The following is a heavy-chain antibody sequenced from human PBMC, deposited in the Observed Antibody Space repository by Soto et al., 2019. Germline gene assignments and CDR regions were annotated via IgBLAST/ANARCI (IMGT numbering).Heavy chain of an antibody. D-gene: IGHD6-6*01. Sequence: QVQLVESGGGVVQPGRSLRLSCAASGFTFSSYAMHWVRQAPGKGLEWVAVISYDGSNKYYADSVKGRFTISRDNSKNPLYLQMNSLRAEDTAVYYCAREGEQLVRLYYYYGMDVWGQGTTVTVSS. CDR3: AREGEQLVRLYYYYGMDV. CDR1: GFTFSSYA. CDR2: ISYDGSNK. V-gene: IGHV3-30-3*01. J-gene: IGHJ6*02.